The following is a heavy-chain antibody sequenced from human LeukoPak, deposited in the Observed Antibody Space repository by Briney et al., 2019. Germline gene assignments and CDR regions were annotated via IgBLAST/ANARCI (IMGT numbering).Heavy chain of an antibody. CDR2: VSGSDGRT. CDR1: GFTFSSYA. D-gene: IGHD3-10*01. Sequence: PGGSLRLSCAASGFTFSSYAISWVRQAPGKGLEWVSAVSGSDGRTWYADSVRGRFTISRDNFKNTLSVQMNSLRGEDTAVYYCVRDKRFPDDVFDIWGQRTMVTVSS. J-gene: IGHJ3*02. V-gene: IGHV3-23*01. CDR3: VRDKRFPDDVFDI.